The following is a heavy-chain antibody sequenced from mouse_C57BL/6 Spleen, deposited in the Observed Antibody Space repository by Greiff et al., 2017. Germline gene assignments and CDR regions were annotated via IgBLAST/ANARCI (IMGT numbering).Heavy chain of an antibody. CDR2: LWSGGST. D-gene: IGHD2-3*01. Sequence: VKLMESGPGLVQPSQSLSITCTVSGFSLTSYGVHWVRQSPGKGLEWLGVLWSGGSTDYNAAFISRLSISKDNSKSQVFFKMNSLQADDTAIYYCASDGYSFAYWGQGTLVTVSA. CDR3: ASDGYSFAY. J-gene: IGHJ3*01. CDR1: GFSLTSYG. V-gene: IGHV2-2*01.